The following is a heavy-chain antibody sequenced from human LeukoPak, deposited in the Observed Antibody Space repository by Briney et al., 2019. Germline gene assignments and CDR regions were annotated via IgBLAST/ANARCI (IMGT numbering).Heavy chain of an antibody. CDR3: ARGTGRSIFGVVIRHYYYYYMDV. V-gene: IGHV4-34*01. Sequence: SETLSLTCAVYGGSFSGYYWSWIRQPPGKGLEWIGEINHSGSTNYNPSLKSRVTISVDTSKNQFSLKLSSVTAADTAVYYCARGTGRSIFGVVIRHYYYYYMDVWGKGTTVTVSS. CDR2: INHSGST. D-gene: IGHD3-3*01. J-gene: IGHJ6*03. CDR1: GGSFSGYY.